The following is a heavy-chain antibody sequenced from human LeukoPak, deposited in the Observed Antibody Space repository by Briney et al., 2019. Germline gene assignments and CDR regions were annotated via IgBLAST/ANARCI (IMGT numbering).Heavy chain of an antibody. J-gene: IGHJ4*02. CDR2: IYYSGST. D-gene: IGHD3-10*01. V-gene: IGHV4-31*03. CDR1: GGSISSGGYY. Sequence: PSQTLSLTCTVSGGSISSGGYYWSWIRRHPGKGLEWIGYIYYSGSTYYNPSLKSRVTISVDTSKNQFSLKLSSVTAADTAVYYCARETTPNSAGYAIDYWGQGTLVTVSS. CDR3: ARETTPNSAGYAIDY.